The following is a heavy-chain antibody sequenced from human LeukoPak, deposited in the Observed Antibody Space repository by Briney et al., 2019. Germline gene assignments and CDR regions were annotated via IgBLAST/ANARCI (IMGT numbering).Heavy chain of an antibody. CDR2: IIPIFGTA. CDR1: GGTFFTYT. Sequence: GASVKVSCKASGGTFFTYTINWVRQAPGQGLEWMGGIIPIFGTANYAQKFQGRITITTDDSTSTAYMELSSLRSEDTAVYYCATYMLRDNWNVHTFDSWGQGTLVTVSS. J-gene: IGHJ4*02. D-gene: IGHD1-1*01. CDR3: ATYMLRDNWNVHTFDS. V-gene: IGHV1-69*05.